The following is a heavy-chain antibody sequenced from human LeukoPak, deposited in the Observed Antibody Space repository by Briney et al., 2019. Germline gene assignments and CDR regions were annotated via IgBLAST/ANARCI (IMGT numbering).Heavy chain of an antibody. D-gene: IGHD3-3*01. Sequence: PGRSLRLSCAASGFTFSSYAMHWVRQAPGKGLEWVAVISYDGSNKYYADSVKGRFTISRDNSKNTLYLQMNSLRAEDAAVYYCAKDRGTIFGVVTPFDYWGQGTLVTVSS. V-gene: IGHV3-30-3*01. CDR3: AKDRGTIFGVVTPFDY. J-gene: IGHJ4*02. CDR2: ISYDGSNK. CDR1: GFTFSSYA.